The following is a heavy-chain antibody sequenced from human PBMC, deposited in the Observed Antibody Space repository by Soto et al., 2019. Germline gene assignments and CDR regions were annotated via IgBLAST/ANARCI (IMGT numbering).Heavy chain of an antibody. Sequence: PSETLSLTCAVYGGSFSGYYWSWIRQPPGKGLEWIGEINHSGSTNYNPSLKSRVTISVDTSKNQFSLKLSSVTAADTAVYYCARRRGFDYWGQGLLGTLS. CDR3: ARRRGFDY. CDR1: GGSFSGYY. V-gene: IGHV4-34*01. J-gene: IGHJ4*02. CDR2: INHSGST. D-gene: IGHD3-10*01.